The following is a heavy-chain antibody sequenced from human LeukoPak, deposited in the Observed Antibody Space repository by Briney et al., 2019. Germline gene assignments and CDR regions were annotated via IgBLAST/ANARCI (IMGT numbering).Heavy chain of an antibody. Sequence: SQTLSLTCTVSGGSISSGGYYWSWIRQPPGKGLEWIGEINHSGSTNYNPSLKSRVTISVDTSKNQFSLKLSSVTAADTAVYYCARGLRFDPWGQGTLVTVSS. CDR2: INHSGST. CDR1: GGSISSGGYY. CDR3: ARGLRFDP. V-gene: IGHV4-30-2*01. J-gene: IGHJ5*02.